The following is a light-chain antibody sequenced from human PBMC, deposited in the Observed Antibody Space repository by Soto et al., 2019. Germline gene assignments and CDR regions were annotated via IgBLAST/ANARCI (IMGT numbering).Light chain of an antibody. Sequence: DIQMTQSPSSLSASVGDRVTITCQASQDIRYYLNWYQQKPGQAPKLLIYDASQLETGVPSRFSGSGSGTDFTFTINSLQSEDIGTYYCQHYNSLPITFGQGTRLEIK. CDR1: QDIRYY. V-gene: IGKV1-33*01. CDR3: QHYNSLPIT. J-gene: IGKJ5*01. CDR2: DAS.